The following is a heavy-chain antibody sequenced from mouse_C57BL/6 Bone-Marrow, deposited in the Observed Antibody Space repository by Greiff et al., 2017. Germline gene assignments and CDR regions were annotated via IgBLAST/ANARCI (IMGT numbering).Heavy chain of an antibody. D-gene: IGHD3-2*02. CDR3: ARGGQLRLPWFAY. V-gene: IGHV1-55*01. CDR1: GYTFTSYW. CDR2: IYPGSGST. J-gene: IGHJ3*01. Sequence: VQLQQPGAELVKPGASVKMSCKASGYTFTSYWITWVKQRPGQGLEWIGDIYPGSGSTNYNEKFKSKATLTVDTSSSTAYMQLSSLTSEDSAVYYCARGGQLRLPWFAYWGQGTLVTVSA.